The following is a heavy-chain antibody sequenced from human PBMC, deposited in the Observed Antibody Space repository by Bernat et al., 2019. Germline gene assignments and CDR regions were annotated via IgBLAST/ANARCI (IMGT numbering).Heavy chain of an antibody. CDR2: LTFVDGRT. Sequence: EVQLVESGGALVQPGGSLRLSCAASGFTFSNSAMSWVRQAPGKGLEWVSTLTFVDGRTHTAGSVRGRFTISGDNSKNTLYLQMNSVRAENTGIYYCAKKKSGMGTKLDYFDSWGQGTLVTVSS. CDR3: AKKKSGMGTKLDYFDS. CDR1: GFTFSNSA. V-gene: IGHV3-23*04. J-gene: IGHJ4*02. D-gene: IGHD1-7*01.